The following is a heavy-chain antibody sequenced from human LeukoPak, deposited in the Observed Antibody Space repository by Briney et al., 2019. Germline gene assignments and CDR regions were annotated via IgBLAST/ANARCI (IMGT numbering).Heavy chain of an antibody. V-gene: IGHV1-69*13. CDR1: GGTFSSYA. Sequence: ASVKVSCKASGGTFSSYAISWVRQAPGQGLEWMGGIIPIFGTANYAQKFQGRVTITADESTSTAYMELSSLRSEDTAVYYCASLAAAGTNYWGQGTLVTVSS. J-gene: IGHJ4*02. D-gene: IGHD6-13*01. CDR3: ASLAAAGTNY. CDR2: IIPIFGTA.